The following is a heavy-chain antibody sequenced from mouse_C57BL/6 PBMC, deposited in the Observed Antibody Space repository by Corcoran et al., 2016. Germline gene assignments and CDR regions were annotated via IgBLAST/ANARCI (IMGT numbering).Heavy chain of an antibody. Sequence: QIQLVQSGPELKKPGETVKISCKASGYTFTTYGMSWVKQAPGKGLKWMGWINTYSGVPTYADDFKGRFAFSLETSASTAYLQINNLKNEETATYFWARLRTAQATGAMDYWGQGTSVTVSS. CDR2: INTYSGVP. CDR3: ARLRTAQATGAMDY. J-gene: IGHJ4*01. V-gene: IGHV9-3*01. CDR1: GYTFTTYG. D-gene: IGHD3-2*02.